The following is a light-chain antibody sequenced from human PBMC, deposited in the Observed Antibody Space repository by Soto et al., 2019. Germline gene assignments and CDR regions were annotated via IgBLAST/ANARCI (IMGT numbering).Light chain of an antibody. V-gene: IGLV2-14*01. CDR2: DVS. CDR1: SSDVGYYNY. Sequence: QPASVSGSPGQSITISCTGSSSDVGYYNYVSWYQQHPGKAPKLIIYDVSDRPSGVSNRFSGSKSANTASLTISGLQAEDEADYYCSSYSDSSTLFGGGTKVTVL. CDR3: SSYSDSSTL. J-gene: IGLJ3*02.